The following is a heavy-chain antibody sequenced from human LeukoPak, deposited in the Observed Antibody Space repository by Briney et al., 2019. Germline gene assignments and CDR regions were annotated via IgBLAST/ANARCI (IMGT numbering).Heavy chain of an antibody. CDR3: VRQFAY. V-gene: IGHV3-48*04. CDR2: ISSSSSTI. CDR1: GFTFSNYN. J-gene: IGHJ4*02. Sequence: GGSLRLSCAASGFTFSNYNMNWVRQAPGKGLEWVSYISSSSSTIYYADSVKGRFTISRDNAKNSLYLQMNGLRAEDTAVYYCVRQFAYWGQGTLVTVSS.